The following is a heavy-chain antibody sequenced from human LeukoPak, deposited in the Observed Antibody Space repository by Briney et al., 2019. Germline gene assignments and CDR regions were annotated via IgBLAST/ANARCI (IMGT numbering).Heavy chain of an antibody. V-gene: IGHV3-30-3*01. CDR2: ISYDGSNK. Sequence: PGGSLRLTCAASGFTFSSYAMHWVRQAPGKGLEWVAVISYDGSNKYYADSVRGRFTISRDNSKNTLYLQMNSLRAEDTAVHYCARDMGYSSSWYLGYWGQGTLVTVSS. J-gene: IGHJ4*02. CDR3: ARDMGYSSSWYLGY. CDR1: GFTFSSYA. D-gene: IGHD6-13*01.